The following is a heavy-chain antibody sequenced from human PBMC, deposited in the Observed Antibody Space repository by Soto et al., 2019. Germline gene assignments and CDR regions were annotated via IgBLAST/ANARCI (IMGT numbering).Heavy chain of an antibody. J-gene: IGHJ6*02. V-gene: IGHV1-2*02. Sequence: QVQLVQSGAEVKKPGASVKVSCKAYGHTFTGDYIHWVRQAPGQGLEWMGLINPNSGGTNYAQKFQGRVTMIRDTAISPAYMELSRLRFDDTAVYYCASRAVLRFLEWVPKRGQYGMDVWGQGTTVTVSS. CDR1: GHTFTGDY. CDR3: ASRAVLRFLEWVPKRGQYGMDV. D-gene: IGHD3-3*01. CDR2: INPNSGGT.